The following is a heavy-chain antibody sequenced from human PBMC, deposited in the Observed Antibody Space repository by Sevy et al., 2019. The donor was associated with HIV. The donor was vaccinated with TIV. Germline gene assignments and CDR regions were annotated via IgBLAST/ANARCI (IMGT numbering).Heavy chain of an antibody. CDR1: GGSISSGGYY. J-gene: IGHJ4*02. CDR3: ARVPARDYGDFEGYYFDY. V-gene: IGHV4-31*03. CDR2: IYYSGST. Sequence: SETLSLTCTVSGGSISSGGYYWSWIRQHPGKGLEWIGYIYYSGSTYYQPSLKSRVTISVDTSKNQFSLKLSSVTAADTAVYYCARVPARDYGDFEGYYFDYWGQGTLVTVSS. D-gene: IGHD4-17*01.